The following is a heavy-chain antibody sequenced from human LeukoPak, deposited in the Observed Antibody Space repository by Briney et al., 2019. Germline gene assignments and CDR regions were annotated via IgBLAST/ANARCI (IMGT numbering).Heavy chain of an antibody. CDR3: ARDWATINYYYGMDV. J-gene: IGHJ6*02. CDR1: GGSVSSGSYY. D-gene: IGHD5-12*01. V-gene: IGHV4-61*01. CDR2: IYYSGST. Sequence: PSGTLSLTCTVSGGSVSSGSYYWSWIRQPPGKGLEWIGYIYYSGSTNYNPSLKSRVTISVDTSKNQFSLKLSSVTAADTAVYYCARDWATINYYYGMDVWGQGTTVTVSS.